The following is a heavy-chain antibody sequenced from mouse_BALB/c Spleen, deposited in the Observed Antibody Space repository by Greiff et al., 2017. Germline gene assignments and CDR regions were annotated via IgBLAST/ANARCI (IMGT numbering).Heavy chain of an antibody. Sequence: EVQLVESGGGLVQPGESLKLSCESNEYEFPSHDMSWVRKTPEKRLELVAAINSDGGSTYYPDTMERRFIISRDNTKKTLYLQMSSLKSEDTAMYYCTREKVTTVVEGAMDYWGQGTSVTVSS. CDR1: EYEFPSHD. V-gene: IGHV5-2*01. CDR3: TREKVTTVVEGAMDY. D-gene: IGHD1-1*01. CDR2: INSDGGST. J-gene: IGHJ4*01.